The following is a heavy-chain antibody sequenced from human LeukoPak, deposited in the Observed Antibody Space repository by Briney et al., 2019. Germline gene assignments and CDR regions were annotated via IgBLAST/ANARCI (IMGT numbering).Heavy chain of an antibody. CDR3: TRTRQLEGYCSSSTCLVPYNWFDP. CDR1: GYTFTSHY. D-gene: IGHD2-2*01. CDR2: INPSGGST. Sequence: ASVKVSCKASGYTFTSHYLHWVRQAPGQGLEWMGIINPSGGSTAYAQKFQGRLTMTRDTSTSTVYMHLSSLRSEDTAVYYCTRTRQLEGYCSSSTCLVPYNWFDPWGQGTLVTVSS. J-gene: IGHJ5*02. V-gene: IGHV1-46*03.